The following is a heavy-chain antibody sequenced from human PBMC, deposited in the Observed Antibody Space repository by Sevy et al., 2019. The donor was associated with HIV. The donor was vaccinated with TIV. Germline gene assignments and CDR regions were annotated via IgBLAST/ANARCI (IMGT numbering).Heavy chain of an antibody. CDR2: IIGSSSHI. D-gene: IGHD3-22*01. J-gene: IGHJ6*02. V-gene: IGHV3-21*01. CDR3: ARDPTDDSGYSQGMDA. Sequence: GGSLRLSCTASGFAIDSYSMNWVRQAPGKGLEWLSSIIGSSSHIFYADSVKGRFTISRDNARNSVYLRMNSLRAEDTALYFCARDPTDDSGYSQGMDAWGQGTTVTVSS. CDR1: GFAIDSYS.